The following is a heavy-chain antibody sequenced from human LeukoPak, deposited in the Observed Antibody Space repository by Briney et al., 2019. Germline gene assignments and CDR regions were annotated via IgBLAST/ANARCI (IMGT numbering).Heavy chain of an antibody. D-gene: IGHD3-10*01. Sequence: GGSLRLSCAASGFTFSSYAMSWVRQAPGKGLEWVSAISGSGGSTYYADSVKGRFTISRDNSKNTLYLQMNSLRAEDTAVYYCANQYYYGSGSYRYYFDYWGQGTLVTVSS. CDR1: GFTFSSYA. CDR3: ANQYYYGSGSYRYYFDY. V-gene: IGHV3-23*01. J-gene: IGHJ4*02. CDR2: ISGSGGST.